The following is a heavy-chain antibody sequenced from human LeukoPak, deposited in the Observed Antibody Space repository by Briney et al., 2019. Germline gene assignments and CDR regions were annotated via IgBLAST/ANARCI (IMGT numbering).Heavy chain of an antibody. D-gene: IGHD5-12*01. Sequence: SETLSLTCTVSGYSISSGYYWGWIRQPPGKGLEWIGYIYYSGSANYNPSLKSRVTISVDTSKNQFSLKLSSVTAADTAVYYCARLTGYDWESSYDYWGQGTLVTVSS. V-gene: IGHV4-61*01. CDR2: IYYSGSA. CDR3: ARLTGYDWESSYDY. CDR1: GYSISSGYY. J-gene: IGHJ4*02.